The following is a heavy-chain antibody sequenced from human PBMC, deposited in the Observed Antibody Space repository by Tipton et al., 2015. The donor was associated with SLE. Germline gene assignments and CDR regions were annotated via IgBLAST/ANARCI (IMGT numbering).Heavy chain of an antibody. CDR1: GGSISSYY. Sequence: LRLSCTVSGGSISSYYWSWIRQPPGKGLEWIGYIHYSGSTNYNPSLKSRVTILVDTSKNQFSLKLTSVTAADTAVYHCATGGAAARPWYFDYWGQGTLVTVSS. CDR2: IHYSGST. D-gene: IGHD6-6*01. J-gene: IGHJ4*02. CDR3: ATGGAAARPWYFDY. V-gene: IGHV4-59*01.